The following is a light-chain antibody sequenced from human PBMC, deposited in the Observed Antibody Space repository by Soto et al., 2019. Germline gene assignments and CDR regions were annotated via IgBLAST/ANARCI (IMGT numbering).Light chain of an antibody. CDR3: FSYTANDNWV. Sequence: QSALTQHHSVSGSPGQSVTISCTGTNSDVGRYNSVSWYQQLPGKAPKIIISAVRQRPSGVPDRFSGSKSGNTASLTISGLQADDEADYFCFSYTANDNWVFGGGTKVTVL. CDR2: AVR. J-gene: IGLJ3*02. CDR1: NSDVGRYNS. V-gene: IGLV2-11*01.